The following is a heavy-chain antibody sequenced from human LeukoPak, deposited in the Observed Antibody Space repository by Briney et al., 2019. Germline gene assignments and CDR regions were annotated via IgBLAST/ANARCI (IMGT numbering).Heavy chain of an antibody. CDR1: GFTFEDYG. J-gene: IGHJ2*01. CDR2: IRYDGSDE. V-gene: IGHV3-30*02. Sequence: PGGSLRLSCAASGFTFEDYGMHWVRQSPGKGLEWLAYIRYDGSDEYYADSVRGRFTISRDNSKNTLYLQMNSLRAEDTAFFYCAKGGTGDLWYFDLWGRGTLVTVSS. CDR3: AKGGTGDLWYFDL. D-gene: IGHD7-27*01.